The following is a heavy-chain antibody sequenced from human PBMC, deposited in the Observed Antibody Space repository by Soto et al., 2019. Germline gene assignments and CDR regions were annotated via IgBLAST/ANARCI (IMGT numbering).Heavy chain of an antibody. CDR2: ISAYNGYT. J-gene: IGHJ4*02. D-gene: IGHD5-12*01. V-gene: IGHV1-18*01. CDR3: AREVARDRQYSASDSGLDY. CDR1: GYSFTSYG. Sequence: QVHLEQSGAEVKKPGASVKVSCKASGYSFTSYGFTWVRQAPGQGLEWVGWISAYNGYTNYAQKPQGRLTMTTDTATTTAYMELRGLTSDDTAVYYCAREVARDRQYSASDSGLDYWGQGTLVTVSS.